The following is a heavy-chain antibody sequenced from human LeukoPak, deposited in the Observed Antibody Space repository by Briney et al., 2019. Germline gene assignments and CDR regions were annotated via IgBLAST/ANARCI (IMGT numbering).Heavy chain of an antibody. J-gene: IGHJ3*02. D-gene: IGHD1-7*01. CDR2: VTSSGSTI. CDR1: GFTFSTYS. Sequence: GGSLRLSCAASGFTFSTYSFNWVRQAPGKGLEWVSYVTSSGSTIYYADCVKGRFTISRDNAKNSLYLQMNSLRAEDTAVYYCAREFPGTTSRHRDAFDIWGQGTMVTVSS. CDR3: AREFPGTTSRHRDAFDI. V-gene: IGHV3-48*04.